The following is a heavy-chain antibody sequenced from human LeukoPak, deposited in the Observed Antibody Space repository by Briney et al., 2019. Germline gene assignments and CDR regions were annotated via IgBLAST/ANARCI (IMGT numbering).Heavy chain of an antibody. J-gene: IGHJ5*02. D-gene: IGHD6-13*01. CDR2: IYWDDDK. CDR3: AHSPGDIAAAVIDP. V-gene: IGHV2-5*02. CDR1: GLSLSTSGVG. Sequence: SGPTLVKPTQTLTLTCTFSGLSLSTSGVGVGWIRQPPGKALEWLALIYWDDDKRYSPSLKGRLTITKDTSKNQVVLTMTNMDPVDTATYYCAHSPGDIAAAVIDPWGQGTLVTVSS.